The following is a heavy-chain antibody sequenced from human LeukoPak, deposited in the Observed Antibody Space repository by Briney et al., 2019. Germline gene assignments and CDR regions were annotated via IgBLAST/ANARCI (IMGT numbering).Heavy chain of an antibody. CDR3: ARESSSWYDALDI. CDR2: INHSGST. D-gene: IGHD6-13*01. V-gene: IGHV4-34*01. J-gene: IGHJ3*02. Sequence: SETLSLTCAVYGGSFSGYYWSWIRQPPGKGLEWIGEINHSGSTNYNPSLKSRVTMSVDTSKNQFSLKLSSVTAADTAVYYCARESSSWYDALDIWGQGTMVTVSS. CDR1: GGSFSGYY.